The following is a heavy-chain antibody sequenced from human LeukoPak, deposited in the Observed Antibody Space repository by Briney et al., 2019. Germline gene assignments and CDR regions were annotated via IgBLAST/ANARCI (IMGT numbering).Heavy chain of an antibody. D-gene: IGHD6-6*01. CDR1: AASFTGYY. Sequence: SETLSLTCAVYAASFTGYYWPWIRQPPAKGLEWIGEINHSGSTNYNPSLKSRVTISVDTSKNQFSLKLSSVTAADTAVYYCARGSIAARLADWGQGTLVTVSS. CDR2: INHSGST. J-gene: IGHJ4*02. CDR3: ARGSIAARLAD. V-gene: IGHV4-34*01.